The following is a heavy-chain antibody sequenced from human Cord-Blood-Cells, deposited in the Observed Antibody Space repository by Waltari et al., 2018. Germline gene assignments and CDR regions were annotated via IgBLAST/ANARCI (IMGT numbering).Heavy chain of an antibody. J-gene: IGHJ3*02. CDR1: GGTFSSYA. D-gene: IGHD1-1*01. CDR3: ARGRTTGTTRAFDI. V-gene: IGHV1-69*12. CDR2: NLPLLCTA. Sequence: QVQLVQSGAEVKKPGSSVKVSCKASGGTFSSYAISWVRQAPGQGLEWMGENLPLLCTANYAQKFRGRVTSTADESTSTAYMELSSLRSEDTAVYYCARGRTTGTTRAFDIWGQGTMVTVSS.